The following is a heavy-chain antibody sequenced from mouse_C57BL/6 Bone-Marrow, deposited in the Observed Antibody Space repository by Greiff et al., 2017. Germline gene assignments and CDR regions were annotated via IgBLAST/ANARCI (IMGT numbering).Heavy chain of an antibody. CDR1: GFTFSDYY. CDR3: ARALITTVGFDY. J-gene: IGHJ2*01. CDR2: INYDGSST. V-gene: IGHV5-16*01. D-gene: IGHD1-1*01. Sequence: EVMLVESEGGLVQPGSSMKLSCTASGFTFSDYYMAWVRQVPEKGLEWVANINYDGSSTYYLDSLKSRFIISRDNAKNILYLQMSSLKSEDTATYYCARALITTVGFDYWGQGTTLTVSS.